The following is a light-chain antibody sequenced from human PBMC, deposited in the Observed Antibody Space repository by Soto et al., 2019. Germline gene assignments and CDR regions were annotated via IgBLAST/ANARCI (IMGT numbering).Light chain of an antibody. CDR3: QKYNRAPLT. CDR1: QGIGVY. J-gene: IGKJ4*01. Sequence: DIPMTQSPSSLSASLGDRVTITCRASQGIGVYLAWVQQKPGKVPKLLIYAASALQSGVPSRFSGSGSGTDFTLTISSLQPEDFATYYCQKYNRAPLTFGGGTKVEIK. CDR2: AAS. V-gene: IGKV1-27*01.